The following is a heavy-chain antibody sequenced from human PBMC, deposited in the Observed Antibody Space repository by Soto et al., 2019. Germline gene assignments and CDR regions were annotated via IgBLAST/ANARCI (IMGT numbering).Heavy chain of an antibody. J-gene: IGHJ6*02. D-gene: IGHD2-21*02. Sequence: PGGSLRLSCAASGFTFSSYAMSWVRQAPGKGLEWVSAISGSGGSTYYADSVKGRFTISRDNSKNTLYLQMNSLRAEDTAVYYCAKDACGGDCYSQYYYGMDVWGQGTTVTVSS. CDR3: AKDACGGDCYSQYYYGMDV. V-gene: IGHV3-23*01. CDR2: ISGSGGST. CDR1: GFTFSSYA.